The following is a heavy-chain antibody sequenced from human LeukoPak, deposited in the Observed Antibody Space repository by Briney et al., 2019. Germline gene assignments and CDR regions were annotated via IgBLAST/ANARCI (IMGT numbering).Heavy chain of an antibody. V-gene: IGHV4-34*01. Sequence: KPSETLSLTCAVYGGSFSGYYWSWIRQPPGKGLEWIGEINHSGGTNYNPSLKSRVTISVDTSKNQFSLKLSSVTAADTAVYYCAREDRWGRWFDPWGQGTRVTVSS. D-gene: IGHD3-16*01. CDR2: INHSGGT. CDR1: GGSFSGYY. J-gene: IGHJ5*02. CDR3: AREDRWGRWFDP.